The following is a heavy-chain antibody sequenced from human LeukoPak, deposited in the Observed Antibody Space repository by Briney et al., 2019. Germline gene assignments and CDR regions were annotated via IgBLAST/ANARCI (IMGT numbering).Heavy chain of an antibody. V-gene: IGHV6-1*01. CDR2: TYYNSKWFN. J-gene: IGHJ6*03. CDR1: GDSVSSNSAA. CDR3: ARGIAVADMYFYYYMDV. D-gene: IGHD6-19*01. Sequence: SQSLSLTCAISGDSVSSNSAAWNWIRRSPSRGLEWLGRTYYNSKWFNDYAVAVQSRITINPDTSKNQFSLQLNSVTPEDTAVYYCARGIAVADMYFYYYMDVWDKGTTVTVSS.